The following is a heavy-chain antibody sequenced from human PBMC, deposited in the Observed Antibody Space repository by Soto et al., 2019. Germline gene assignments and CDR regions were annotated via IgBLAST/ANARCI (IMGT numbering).Heavy chain of an antibody. CDR3: AKDLTRQLAYWLDP. Sequence: ASVKVSCKASGFSFTGYYVHWLRQAPGQGLEWMGWINAHSGGTEYAQKFQGRVTLTRDTSIATAYLTLTSLTSDDTALYYCAKDLTRQLAYWLDPWGQGTQVTVSS. V-gene: IGHV1-2*02. CDR1: GFSFTGYY. J-gene: IGHJ5*02. D-gene: IGHD6-6*01. CDR2: INAHSGGT.